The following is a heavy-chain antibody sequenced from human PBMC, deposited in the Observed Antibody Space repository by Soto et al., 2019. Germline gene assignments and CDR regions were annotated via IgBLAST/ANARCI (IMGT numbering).Heavy chain of an antibody. Sequence: ASVKVSCKASGYTFTGYYMHWVRQAPGQGLEWMGWINPNSGGTNYAQKFQGWVTMTRDTSISTAYMELSRLRSDDTAVYYCAIVTHGSGSRWYYYGMDVWGQGTTVTVSS. V-gene: IGHV1-2*04. D-gene: IGHD3-10*01. CDR1: GYTFTGYY. CDR2: INPNSGGT. J-gene: IGHJ6*02. CDR3: AIVTHGSGSRWYYYGMDV.